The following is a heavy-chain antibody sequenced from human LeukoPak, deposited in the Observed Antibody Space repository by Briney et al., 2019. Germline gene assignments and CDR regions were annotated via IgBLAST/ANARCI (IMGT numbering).Heavy chain of an antibody. D-gene: IGHD5-18*01. CDR3: ARGQKYRNGYTVTELGSGYFAY. Sequence: SETLSLTCTVSGGSISSHYWSWLRQPPGKGLQWIGYLYYTGTTNYNPSLESRVTISVDTSKNQFSLKLSSVTAADTAVYYCARGQKYRNGYTVTELGSGYFAYWGQGTLVTVSS. CDR1: GGSISSHY. J-gene: IGHJ4*02. CDR2: LYYTGTT. V-gene: IGHV4-59*11.